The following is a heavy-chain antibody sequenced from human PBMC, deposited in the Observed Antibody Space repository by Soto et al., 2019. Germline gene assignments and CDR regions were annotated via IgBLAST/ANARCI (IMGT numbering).Heavy chain of an antibody. CDR3: ATRDGHHWNYYYYRRDV. CDR1: GYTFTDLS. J-gene: IGHJ6*01. Sequence: QVQLVQSGAEVKKPGASVKVSCKVSGYTFTDLSMHWVRQAPGKGLEWMGGCDPEDGETIYAQKFQGRVTMTEDTATDTAYMELSSLSSEDTAVYDCATRDGHHWNYYYYRRDVWGQGTAVSVYS. CDR2: CDPEDGET. V-gene: IGHV1-24*01. D-gene: IGHD1-1*01.